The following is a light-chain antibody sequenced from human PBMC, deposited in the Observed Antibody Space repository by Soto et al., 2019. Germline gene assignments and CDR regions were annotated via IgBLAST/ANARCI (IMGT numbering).Light chain of an antibody. V-gene: IGKV2-30*01. CDR1: LSLAYIDGNTY. CDR2: NLS. Sequence: DVVMTQSPLFLPVTLGQPASISCRSSLSLAYIDGNTYLHWFQQRPGQSPRRLIYNLSSRDSGVPDRISGSGLGTDFTLKISRVEAEDVGVYYWMQSVHLPPYTFGQGTKLEIK. CDR3: MQSVHLPPYT. J-gene: IGKJ2*01.